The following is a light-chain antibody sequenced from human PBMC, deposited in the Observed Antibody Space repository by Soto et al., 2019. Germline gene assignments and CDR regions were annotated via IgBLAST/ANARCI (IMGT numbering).Light chain of an antibody. J-gene: IGKJ1*01. CDR1: QSVLYTSNNRDY. CDR3: QQSYNLPPWT. Sequence: ILMTQSPESLPVSLGERAAINCNSSQSVLYTSNNRDYLAWYRQKPGQPPQLLIHWASTRLSGVPDRFSGSGSGTHFTFTISALQPEDFATYYCQQSYNLPPWTFGQGTRVEIK. CDR2: WAS. V-gene: IGKV4-1*01.